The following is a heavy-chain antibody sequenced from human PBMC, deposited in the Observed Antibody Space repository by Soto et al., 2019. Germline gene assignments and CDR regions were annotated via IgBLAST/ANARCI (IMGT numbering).Heavy chain of an antibody. CDR3: ARAKSYSSLDY. CDR1: GGSISSYY. Sequence: PSETLSLTCTVSGGSISSYYWSWIRQPPGKGLEWIGYIYYSGSTNYNPSLKSRVTISVDTSKNQFSLKLSSVTAADTAVYYCARAKSYSSLDYWGQGTLVTVSS. D-gene: IGHD6-13*01. CDR2: IYYSGST. V-gene: IGHV4-59*12. J-gene: IGHJ4*02.